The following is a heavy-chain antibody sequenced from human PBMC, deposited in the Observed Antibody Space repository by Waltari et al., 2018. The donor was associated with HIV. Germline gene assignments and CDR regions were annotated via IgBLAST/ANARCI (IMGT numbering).Heavy chain of an antibody. CDR3: ARLQQLVSYYYYGMDV. CDR2: IYPGDSGA. J-gene: IGHJ6*02. D-gene: IGHD6-6*01. CDR1: GYSFTTYW. Sequence: EVQLVQSGAEVKKPGESLKISCKGSGYSFTTYWIGWVRQMPGKGLEWMGIIYPGDSGATYSPSVQGQVTISADKSISTAFLQWSSLKASDTAIYYCARLQQLVSYYYYGMDVWDQGTTVTVSS. V-gene: IGHV5-51*01.